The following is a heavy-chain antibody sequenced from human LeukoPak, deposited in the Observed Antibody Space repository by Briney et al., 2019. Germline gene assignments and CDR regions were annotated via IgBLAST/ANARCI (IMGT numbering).Heavy chain of an antibody. J-gene: IGHJ4*02. V-gene: IGHV1-46*01. CDR2: INLNAVTT. CDR3: AREGAAEAKNFDY. Sequence: ASVKVSCKASGYTFTNYYIHWMRQAPGQGLEWVGIINLNAVTTRYAQKFQGRITVTRDTSTSTVYMGLSSLRSEDTAVYFCAREGAAEAKNFDYWGQGTLVIVSS. D-gene: IGHD6-25*01. CDR1: GYTFTNYY.